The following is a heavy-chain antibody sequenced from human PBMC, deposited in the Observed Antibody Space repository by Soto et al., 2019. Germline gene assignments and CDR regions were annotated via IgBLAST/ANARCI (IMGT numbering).Heavy chain of an antibody. CDR1: GYTFTSYY. CDR2: MSPSGST. D-gene: IGHD1-26*01. J-gene: IGHJ4*02. Sequence: QVQLVQSGAEVKKPGASVKVSCKASGYTFTSYYMHWVRQAPGQGLEWMGIMSPSGSTSYAQKFQGRVTMTRDTSTSKVYMELSSLRSEDTAVYYCASTSGSYLKELDYWGQGTLVTVSS. V-gene: IGHV1-46*03. CDR3: ASTSGSYLKELDY.